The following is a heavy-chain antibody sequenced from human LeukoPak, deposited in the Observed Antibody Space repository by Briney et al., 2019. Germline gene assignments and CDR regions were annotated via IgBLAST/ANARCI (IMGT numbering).Heavy chain of an antibody. D-gene: IGHD3-3*01. V-gene: IGHV4-4*07. J-gene: IGHJ6*02. Sequence: PSETLSLTCTVSGGSITSYYWSWIRQPAGKGLEWIGRIHTGGSTNYNPSFKSRVTMSVDTSKNQFSLKLTSVTATDTAMYYCASSFAVAGYYHGMDVWGQGTTVTVSS. CDR2: IHTGGST. CDR3: ASSFAVAGYYHGMDV. CDR1: GGSITSYY.